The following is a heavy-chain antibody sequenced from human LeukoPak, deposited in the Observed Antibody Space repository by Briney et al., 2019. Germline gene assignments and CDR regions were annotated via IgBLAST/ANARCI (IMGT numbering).Heavy chain of an antibody. CDR2: IIPIFGTA. V-gene: IGHV1-69*13. Sequence: GASVKVSCKASGGTFSSYAISWVRQAPGQGLEWMGGIIPIFGTANYAQKFQGRVTITADESTSTAYMELSSLRSEDTAVYYCARVGYFDWLPRHAFDIWGQGTMVTVSS. CDR1: GGTFSSYA. D-gene: IGHD3-9*01. J-gene: IGHJ3*02. CDR3: ARVGYFDWLPRHAFDI.